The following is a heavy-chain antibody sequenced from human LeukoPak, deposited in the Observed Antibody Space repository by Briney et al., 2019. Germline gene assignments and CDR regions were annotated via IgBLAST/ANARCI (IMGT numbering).Heavy chain of an antibody. CDR3: ARDVYGDGYNSFDY. J-gene: IGHJ4*02. CDR1: GLSFSSFE. D-gene: IGHD5-24*01. Sequence: GGSLRLSCAASGLSFSSFEMTWVRQAPGKGLEWVSVIYSGGYSGGGPFYADSVKGRFTTSSDSSKNTLFLQMNSLRAEDTAVYYCARDVYGDGYNSFDYWGLGILVTVSS. CDR2: IYSGGYSGGGP. V-gene: IGHV3-66*01.